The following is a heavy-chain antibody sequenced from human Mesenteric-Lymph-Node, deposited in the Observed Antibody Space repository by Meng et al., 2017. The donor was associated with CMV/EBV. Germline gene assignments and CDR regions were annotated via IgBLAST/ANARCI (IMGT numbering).Heavy chain of an antibody. CDR1: GFTFRDYD. D-gene: IGHD3-10*01. CDR3: ARGHVTVVGGVIITKIDDYYGMDV. CDR2: ISSSGSSS. J-gene: IGHJ6*02. Sequence: GESLKISCKGSGFTFRDYDMIWIRQAPGKGLEWVSDISSSGSSSQFADSVNGRFTISRDNARNSLYLQMNSLRAEDTAVYYCARGHVTVVGGVIITKIDDYYGMDVWGQGTTVTVSS. V-gene: IGHV3-11*01.